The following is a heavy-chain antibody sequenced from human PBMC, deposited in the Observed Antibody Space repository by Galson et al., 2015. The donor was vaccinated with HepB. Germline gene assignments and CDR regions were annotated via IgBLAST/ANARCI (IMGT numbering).Heavy chain of an antibody. J-gene: IGHJ3*02. CDR1: GFTFSSYA. CDR2: ISYDGSNK. Sequence: SLRLSCAASGFTFSSYAMHWVRQAPGKGLEWVAVISYDGSNKYYADSVKGRFTISRDNSKNTLYLQMNSLRAEDTAVYYCARGAAFIGGVIALFVHDAFDIWGQGTMVTVSS. V-gene: IGHV3-30-3*01. D-gene: IGHD3-16*02. CDR3: ARGAAFIGGVIALFVHDAFDI.